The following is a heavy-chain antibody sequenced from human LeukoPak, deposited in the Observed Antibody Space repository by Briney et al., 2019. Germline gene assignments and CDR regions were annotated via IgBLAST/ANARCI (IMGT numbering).Heavy chain of an antibody. D-gene: IGHD6-13*01. CDR3: AKDRGGYSSSWGFDY. J-gene: IGHJ4*02. CDR1: GFTFSSYG. V-gene: IGHV3-30*18. Sequence: PGGSLRPSCAASGFTFSSYGMHWVRHALGKGLEWVAVISYDGSNKYYADSVKGRFTISRDDSKNTLYLQMNSLRAEDTAVYYCAKDRGGYSSSWGFDYWGQGTLVTVSS. CDR2: ISYDGSNK.